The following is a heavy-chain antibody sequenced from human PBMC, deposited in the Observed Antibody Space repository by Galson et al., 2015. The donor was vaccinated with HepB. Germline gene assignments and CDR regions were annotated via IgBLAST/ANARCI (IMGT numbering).Heavy chain of an antibody. D-gene: IGHD2-2*02. V-gene: IGHV3-23*01. Sequence: SLRLSCAASGFTLGSYDMSWVRQAPGKGLLWVSSISGGGGSTYYADPVKGRFTISRDKSKNTLYLQMNSLRAEDTAVYYCAKTYTWSFDYWGQGTLVTVSS. CDR3: AKTYTWSFDY. J-gene: IGHJ4*02. CDR2: ISGGGGST. CDR1: GFTLGSYD.